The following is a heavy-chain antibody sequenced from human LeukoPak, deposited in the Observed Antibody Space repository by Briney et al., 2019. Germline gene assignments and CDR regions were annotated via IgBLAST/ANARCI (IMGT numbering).Heavy chain of an antibody. CDR2: ISGSGGST. V-gene: IGHV3-23*01. CDR1: GFTFSSYA. D-gene: IGHD3-10*01. Sequence: GGSLRLSCAASGFTFSSYAMSWVRQAPGKGLEWVSAISGSGGSTYYADSVKGRFTISRDNSKNTLYLQMNSPRAEDTAVYYCAKLPITMVRGVMTAYYFDYWGQGTLVTVSS. CDR3: AKLPITMVRGVMTAYYFDY. J-gene: IGHJ4*02.